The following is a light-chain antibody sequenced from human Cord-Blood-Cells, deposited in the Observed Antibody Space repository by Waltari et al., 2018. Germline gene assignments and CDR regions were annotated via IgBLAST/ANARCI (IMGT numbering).Light chain of an antibody. Sequence: QSALTQPPSASGSPGQSVTISCTGTSSDVGGYNYVSWYQQHPDKAPKLMIYEVSKRPSGVPDRFSASKAGNAASLTVSGLQAENEADYYFSSYAGSNKVVFGGGTKLTVL. CDR1: SSDVGGYNY. CDR3: SSYAGSNKVV. V-gene: IGLV2-8*01. J-gene: IGLJ2*01. CDR2: EVS.